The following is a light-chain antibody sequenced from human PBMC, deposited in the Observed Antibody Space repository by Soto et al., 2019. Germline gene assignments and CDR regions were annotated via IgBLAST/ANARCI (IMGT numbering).Light chain of an antibody. J-gene: IGLJ1*01. V-gene: IGLV2-14*02. Sequence: QSALTQPASVSGSPGQSITISCTGSSSDVATYNLVSWYQQHPGKAPKLMIYEASNRPSGVSNRFSGSKSGNTASLTVSGLQAEDEADYYYCSYTRSGTLIFGTGTKVTVL. CDR2: EAS. CDR3: CSYTRSGTLI. CDR1: SSDVATYNL.